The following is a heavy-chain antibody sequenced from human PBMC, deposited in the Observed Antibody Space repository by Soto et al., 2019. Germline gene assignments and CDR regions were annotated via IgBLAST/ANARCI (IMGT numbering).Heavy chain of an antibody. V-gene: IGHV1-8*01. Sequence: ASVKVSCKASGYSFTSYDVNWVRQATGQGLEWMGWMNPNSGNTAFAEKFQGRVTMTRDTPISTAYMELSGLTSEDTAVYYCASYPYPSYCSDGSCPYDAFDIWGQGTVVTVSS. D-gene: IGHD2-15*01. CDR2: MNPNSGNT. J-gene: IGHJ3*02. CDR3: ASYPYPSYCSDGSCPYDAFDI. CDR1: GYSFTSYD.